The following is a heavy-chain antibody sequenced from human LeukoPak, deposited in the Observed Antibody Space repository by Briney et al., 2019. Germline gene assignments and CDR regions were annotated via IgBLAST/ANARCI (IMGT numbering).Heavy chain of an antibody. CDR3: ARDSQFWSGYVY. V-gene: IGHV3-33*08. CDR2: IWYDGSNK. D-gene: IGHD3-3*01. CDR1: GFTFSSYA. Sequence: QTGGSLRLSCAASGFTFSSYAMSWVRQAPGKGLEWVAIIWYDGSNKYYADSVRGRFTISRDNAKNSLYLQMNSLRAEDTAVYYCARDSQFWSGYVYWGQGTLVTVSS. J-gene: IGHJ4*02.